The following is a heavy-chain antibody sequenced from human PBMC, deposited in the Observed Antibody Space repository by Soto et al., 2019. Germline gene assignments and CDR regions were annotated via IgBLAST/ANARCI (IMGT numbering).Heavy chain of an antibody. D-gene: IGHD5-12*01. J-gene: IGHJ3*02. Sequence: LRLSCAASGFTFDDYAMHWVRQAPGKGLEWVSGISWNSGSIGYADSVKGRFTISRDNAKNSLYLQMNSLRAEDTALYYCAKDIGVRDGYNLVGAFDIWGQGTMVTVSS. CDR1: GFTFDDYA. V-gene: IGHV3-9*01. CDR3: AKDIGVRDGYNLVGAFDI. CDR2: ISWNSGSI.